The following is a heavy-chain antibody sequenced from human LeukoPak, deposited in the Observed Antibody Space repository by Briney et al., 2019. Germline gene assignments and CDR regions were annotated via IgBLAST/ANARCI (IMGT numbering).Heavy chain of an antibody. D-gene: IGHD3-3*01. V-gene: IGHV4-4*07. Sequence: PSETLSLTCTVSGGSISSYYWSWIRQPAGKGLEWIGRIYTSGSTNYNPSLESRVTMSVDTSKNQFSLKLSSVTAADAAVYYCARDEYYDFWSGQKGGFDYWGQGTLVTVSS. J-gene: IGHJ4*02. CDR2: IYTSGST. CDR3: ARDEYYDFWSGQKGGFDY. CDR1: GGSISSYY.